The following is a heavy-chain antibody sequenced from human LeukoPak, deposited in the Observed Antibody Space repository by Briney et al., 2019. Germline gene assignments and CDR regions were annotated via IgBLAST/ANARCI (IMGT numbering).Heavy chain of an antibody. Sequence: PSEILSLTCTVSGGSISSYYWSWIRQPAGKGLEWIGRMHTSGGTNYNPSLKSRLTMSVGTSKNQFSLKLSSVTAADTAVYYCARDSYYYGSGSYYLDYWGQGTLVTVSS. CDR3: ARDSYYYGSGSYYLDY. V-gene: IGHV4-4*07. D-gene: IGHD3-10*01. CDR1: GGSISSYY. CDR2: MHTSGGT. J-gene: IGHJ4*02.